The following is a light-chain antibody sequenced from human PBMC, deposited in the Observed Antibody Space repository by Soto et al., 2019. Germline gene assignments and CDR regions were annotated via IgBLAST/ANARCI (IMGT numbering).Light chain of an antibody. CDR2: ELT. Sequence: QSALTQPASVSGFPGQSITISCTGTSSDVGADNYVCWYQQHPDNAPKLIIYELTNRPSGVSNRFSGSKSGNTASLTISGLQAEDEADYYCSSYSTTSTLVVFGGGTKLTVL. V-gene: IGLV2-14*03. J-gene: IGLJ3*02. CDR3: SSYSTTSTLVV. CDR1: SSDVGADNY.